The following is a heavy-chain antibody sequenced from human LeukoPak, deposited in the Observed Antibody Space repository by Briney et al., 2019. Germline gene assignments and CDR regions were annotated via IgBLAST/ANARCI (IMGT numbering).Heavy chain of an antibody. D-gene: IGHD1/OR15-1a*01. CDR1: GYTFTSYA. CDR3: ARNRGFRAPYMDV. V-gene: IGHV7-4-1*02. Sequence: VASVKVSCKASGYTFTSYAMNWVRQAPGQGLEWMRRINTNTGNPTYAQGFTGRFVFSLDTSVSTAYLQISSLKAEDTAVYYCARNRGFRAPYMDVWGKGTTVTVSS. CDR2: INTNTGNP. J-gene: IGHJ6*03.